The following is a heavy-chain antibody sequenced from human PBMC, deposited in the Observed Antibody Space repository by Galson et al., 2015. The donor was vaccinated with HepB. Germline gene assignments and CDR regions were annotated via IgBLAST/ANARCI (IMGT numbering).Heavy chain of an antibody. D-gene: IGHD3-3*01. J-gene: IGHJ5*02. CDR2: IYDSGST. V-gene: IGHV4-59*01. CDR3: ARSHRPSAWYDP. Sequence: WIRQPPGKGLEWIAYIYDSGSTNYNPSLKSRVTISVDTSKNQFSLKLTSVIAADTAVYYCARSHRPSAWYDPWGQGTLVTVSS.